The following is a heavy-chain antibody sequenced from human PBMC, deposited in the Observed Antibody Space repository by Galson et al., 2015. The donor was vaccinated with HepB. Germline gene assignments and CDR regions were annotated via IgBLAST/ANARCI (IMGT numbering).Heavy chain of an antibody. Sequence: SLRLSCAASGFTFSSYAMHWVRQAPGKGLEWVSSISSSSSYIYYADSVKGRFTISRDNAKNSLYLQMNSLRAEDTAVYYCATRCRSSGWYGDAFDIWGQGTMVTVSS. CDR3: ATRCRSSGWYGDAFDI. J-gene: IGHJ3*02. CDR1: GFTFSSYA. CDR2: ISSSSSYI. D-gene: IGHD6-19*01. V-gene: IGHV3-21*01.